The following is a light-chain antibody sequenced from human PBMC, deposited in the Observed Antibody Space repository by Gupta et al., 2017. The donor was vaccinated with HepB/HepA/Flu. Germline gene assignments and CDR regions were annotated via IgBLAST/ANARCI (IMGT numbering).Light chain of an antibody. CDR2: AAS. J-gene: IGKJ2*01. CDR1: QKICDF. V-gene: IGKV1-39*01. Sequence: DIQMTQSPSSLSASVGDRVSFTCRASQKICDFLNWYQHKPGRAPRLLIYAASNLQSGVPSRFSGTGSGTDFTLTITNLQPEDVATYYCQHDYGVPYTFGPGTSWRS. CDR3: QHDYGVPYT.